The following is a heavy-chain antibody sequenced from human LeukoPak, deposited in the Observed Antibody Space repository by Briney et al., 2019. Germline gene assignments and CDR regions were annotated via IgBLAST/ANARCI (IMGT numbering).Heavy chain of an antibody. D-gene: IGHD6-13*01. Sequence: PGGSLRLSCVASKFTFSSYWMSWVRRAPGKGLEWVANIKRDGSEEYYVDSVKGRFTISRDNAKNSLYLQMNSLRAEDTAVYYCARDLYSNLFGAFDIWGQGTMVTVSS. CDR3: ARDLYSNLFGAFDI. CDR1: KFTFSSYW. J-gene: IGHJ3*02. V-gene: IGHV3-7*04. CDR2: IKRDGSEE.